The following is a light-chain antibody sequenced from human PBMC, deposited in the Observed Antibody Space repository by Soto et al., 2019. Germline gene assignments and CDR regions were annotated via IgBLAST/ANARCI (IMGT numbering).Light chain of an antibody. CDR2: LNSAGSH. CDR1: SGHSNYA. CDR3: QTWDARIRV. V-gene: IGLV4-69*01. J-gene: IGLJ2*01. Sequence: QSVLTQSPSASASLGASVKLTCTLSSGHSNYAIAWHQQQPEKGPRYLMKLNSAGSHRKGDGIPDRFSGSSSGAERYLTISSLQSEDEADYYCQTWDARIRVFGGGTQLTVL.